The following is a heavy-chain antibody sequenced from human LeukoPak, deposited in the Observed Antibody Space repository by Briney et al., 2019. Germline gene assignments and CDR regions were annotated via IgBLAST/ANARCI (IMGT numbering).Heavy chain of an antibody. D-gene: IGHD1-1*01. J-gene: IGHJ5*02. CDR1: GGSISSYS. CDR2: IYTSGST. Sequence: PSETLSLTCTVSGGSISSYSLSWIRQPAGKGLEWISHIYTSGSTDYNPSLKSRVTMSVDTSKNQFSLNLFSVTAADTAMYYCARTGTTGLGRIRWFDPWGRGTLVTVSS. CDR3: ARTGTTGLGRIRWFDP. V-gene: IGHV4-4*07.